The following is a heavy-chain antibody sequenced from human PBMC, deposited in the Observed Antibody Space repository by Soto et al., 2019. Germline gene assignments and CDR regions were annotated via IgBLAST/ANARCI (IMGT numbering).Heavy chain of an antibody. J-gene: IGHJ5*02. CDR2: IHSSGTT. D-gene: IGHD2-2*01. CDR1: YDSVSDYY. CDR3: AREAGYCSSTGCSHIRGWFDP. Sequence: QVQLQESGPGLVKPSVTLSLTCTVSYDSVSDYYWNWIRQPAGKGLEWIGHIHSSGTTDYNPSLKSRVTMSLDTSKNQFSLHLTSVTAADTAVYYCAREAGYCSSTGCSHIRGWFDPWGQGTRVSVSS. V-gene: IGHV4-4*07.